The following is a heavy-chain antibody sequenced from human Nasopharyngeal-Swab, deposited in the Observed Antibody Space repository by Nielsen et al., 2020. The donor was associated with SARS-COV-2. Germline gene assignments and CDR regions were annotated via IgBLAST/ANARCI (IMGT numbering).Heavy chain of an antibody. D-gene: IGHD3-10*01. CDR3: TTDEGNDY. Sequence: GESLKTSCAASGISLSSYEMNWGRQAPGKGLEWVGRIKSKTDGGTTDNAAPVKGRFTISRDDSKNTLYLQMNSLKTEDTAVYYCTTDEGNDYWGQGTLVTVSS. CDR1: GISLSSYE. V-gene: IGHV3-15*01. CDR2: IKSKTDGGTT. J-gene: IGHJ4*02.